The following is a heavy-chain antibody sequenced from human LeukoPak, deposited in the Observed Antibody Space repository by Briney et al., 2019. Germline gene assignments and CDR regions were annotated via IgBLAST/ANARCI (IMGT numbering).Heavy chain of an antibody. V-gene: IGHV3-66*01. D-gene: IGHD5-18*01. CDR3: ASGDVDTAMVGY. Sequence: GGSLRLSCAASGFTVSSNYMSWVRQAPGKGLEWVSVIYSGGSTYYADSVKGRFTISRDNSKNTLYLQMNSLRAEDTAVYYCASGDVDTAMVGYWGQGTLVTVSS. CDR2: IYSGGST. J-gene: IGHJ4*02. CDR1: GFTVSSNY.